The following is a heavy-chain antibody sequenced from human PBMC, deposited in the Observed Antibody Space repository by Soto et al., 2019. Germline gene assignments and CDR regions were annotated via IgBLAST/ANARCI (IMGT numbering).Heavy chain of an antibody. D-gene: IGHD2-21*01. CDR1: GFTFSGSS. V-gene: IGHV3-48*02. Sequence: EVQLVESGGGLVQPGGSLRLSCAASGFTFSGSSMNWVRQAPGKGLEWVSYISSGSSNMYYADSVKGRFTISRDNAKNSVYVTMDSLRDEDTALCYCARGGEGFWGRGTLVTVSS. J-gene: IGHJ4*02. CDR2: ISSGSSNM. CDR3: ARGGEGF.